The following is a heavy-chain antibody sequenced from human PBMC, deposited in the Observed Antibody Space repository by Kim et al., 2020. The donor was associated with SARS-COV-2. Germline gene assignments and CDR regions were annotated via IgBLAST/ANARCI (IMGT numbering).Heavy chain of an antibody. J-gene: IGHJ4*02. V-gene: IGHV3-64D*06. CDR3: VKERTSGWCDFDY. CDR1: GFTFSSYA. CDR2: ISTNGGST. D-gene: IGHD6-19*01. Sequence: GGSLRLSCSASGFTFSSYAMHWVRQAPGKGLEYVSGISTNGGSTYYADSVKDRFIISRDNSRNMLNLQMSSLRSEDTAVYYCVKERTSGWCDFDYWGQGTMVTVSS.